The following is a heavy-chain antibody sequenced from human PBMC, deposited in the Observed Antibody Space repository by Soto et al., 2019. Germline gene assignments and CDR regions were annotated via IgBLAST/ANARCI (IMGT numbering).Heavy chain of an antibody. J-gene: IGHJ6*02. CDR1: GGSISSYY. V-gene: IGHV4-59*01. Sequence: PSETLSLTCTVSGGSISSYYWSWIRQPPGKGLEWIGYIYYSGSTNYNPSLKSRVTISVDTSKNQFSLKLSSVTAADTAVYYCARVRRENYYYYGMDVCGQGTTVTVSS. CDR3: ARVRRENYYYYGMDV. CDR2: IYYSGST.